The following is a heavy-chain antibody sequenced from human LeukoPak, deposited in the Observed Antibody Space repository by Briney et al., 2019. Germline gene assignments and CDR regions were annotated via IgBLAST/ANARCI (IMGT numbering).Heavy chain of an antibody. CDR2: IYHSGST. D-gene: IGHD3-22*01. CDR3: VNYYDSSDYQQPNHFDY. V-gene: IGHV4-39*01. J-gene: IGHJ4*02. CDR1: GGSISTYY. Sequence: SETLSLTCTVSGGSISTYYWGWIRQPPGKGLEWIGSIYHSGSTYYNPSLKSRFTISVDTSKNQFSLKLSSVTAADTAVYYCVNYYDSSDYQQPNHFDYWGQGTLVTVSS.